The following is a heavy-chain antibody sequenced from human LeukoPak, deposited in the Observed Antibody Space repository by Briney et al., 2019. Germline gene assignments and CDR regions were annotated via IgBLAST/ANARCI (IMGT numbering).Heavy chain of an antibody. CDR3: ARGGSGSYFSWLDP. CDR2: INPNSGGT. V-gene: IGHV1-2*02. D-gene: IGHD3-10*01. J-gene: IGHJ5*02. Sequence: ASVRVSCKASGYTFTGYYIHWVRQAPGQGLECMGWINPNSGGTNYAQKFQGRVTMTRDTSISTAYMELSRLRSDDTAVYYCARGGSGSYFSWLDPWGQGTLVTISS. CDR1: GYTFTGYY.